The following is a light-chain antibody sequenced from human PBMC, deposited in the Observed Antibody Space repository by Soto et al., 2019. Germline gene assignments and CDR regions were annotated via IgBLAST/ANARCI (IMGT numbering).Light chain of an antibody. V-gene: IGKV3-20*01. J-gene: IGKJ4*01. CDR3: QQFSSYPLT. CDR1: QSVSSSY. CDR2: DAS. Sequence: LSWLPGERAALSCRASQSVSSSYLAWYQQKPGQAPRLLIYDASSRATGIPDRFSGGGSGTDCTLAISRLEPADFAVYYCQQFSSYPLTFGGGTQVDTK.